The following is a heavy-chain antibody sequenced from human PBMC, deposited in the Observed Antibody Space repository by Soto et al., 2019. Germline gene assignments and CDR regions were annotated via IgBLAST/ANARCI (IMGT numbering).Heavy chain of an antibody. CDR3: ARRSENYYDSSGYLGY. D-gene: IGHD3-22*01. J-gene: IGHJ4*02. CDR2: IIPIFGTA. CDR1: GGTFSSYA. Sequence: SVKVSCKASGGTFSSYAISWVRQAPGQGLEWMGGIIPIFGTANYAQKFQGRVTITADESTSTAYMEPSSLRSEDTAVYYCARRSENYYDSSGYLGYWGQGTLVTVSS. V-gene: IGHV1-69*13.